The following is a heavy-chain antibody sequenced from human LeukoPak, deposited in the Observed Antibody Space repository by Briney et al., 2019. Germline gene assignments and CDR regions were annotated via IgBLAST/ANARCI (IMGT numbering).Heavy chain of an antibody. Sequence: VASVRVSCKASGYPFSAHFLNWVRQAPGQGLEWMGNIDTTTGNPRYAQDFTGRFVFSLDTSVSTAYLQITSLKADDTAAYYRVRGTPTPGMDYWGQGTQVTVSS. D-gene: IGHD3-10*01. CDR3: VRGTPTPGMDY. V-gene: IGHV7-4-1*02. CDR1: GYPFSAHF. J-gene: IGHJ4*02. CDR2: IDTTTGNP.